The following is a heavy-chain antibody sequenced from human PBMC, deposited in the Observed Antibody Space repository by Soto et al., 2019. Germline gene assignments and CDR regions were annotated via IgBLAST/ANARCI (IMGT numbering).Heavy chain of an antibody. CDR3: ARFSRMAAADY. CDR2: IFRSGST. Sequence: WETLSLTCTVSGGSINSYYWSWVRQPPGKGLEWIGYIFRSGSTTSNPSLKSRLIISIDMSKNQFSLKLTSVTAADTAVYYCARFSRMAAADYWGQGTLVTVSS. D-gene: IGHD6-13*01. J-gene: IGHJ4*02. CDR1: GGSINSYY. V-gene: IGHV4-59*01.